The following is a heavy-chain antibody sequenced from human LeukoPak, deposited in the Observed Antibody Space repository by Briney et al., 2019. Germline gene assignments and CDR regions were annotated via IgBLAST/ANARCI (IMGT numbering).Heavy chain of an antibody. D-gene: IGHD6-19*01. CDR3: ARHSGIAVAGADFDY. CDR1: GGSISSYY. Sequence: PPETLSLTCTVSGGSISSYYWSWIRQPPGKGLEWIGYIYYSGSTNYNPSLKSRVTISVDTSKNQFSLKLSSVTAADTAMYYCARHSGIAVAGADFDYWGQGTLVTVSS. CDR2: IYYSGST. V-gene: IGHV4-59*08. J-gene: IGHJ4*02.